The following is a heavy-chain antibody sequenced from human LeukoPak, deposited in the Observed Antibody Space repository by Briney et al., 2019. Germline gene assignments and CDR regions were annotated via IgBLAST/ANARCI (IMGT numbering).Heavy chain of an antibody. V-gene: IGHV4-61*02. CDR1: GGSISSGSYY. CDR3: ARDSHYSGSGTYSRPSDY. J-gene: IGHJ4*02. D-gene: IGHD3-10*01. CDR2: IYNSGIT. Sequence: SETLSLTCTVSGGSISSGSYYWSWIRQPAGKGLEWIGRIYNSGITNYNPSLKSRVTISIDTSKNQFSLKPTSVTAADMAVYYCARDSHYSGSGTYSRPSDYWGQGNLVTVSS.